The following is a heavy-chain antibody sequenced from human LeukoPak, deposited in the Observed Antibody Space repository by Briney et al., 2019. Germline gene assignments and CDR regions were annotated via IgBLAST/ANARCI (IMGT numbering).Heavy chain of an antibody. CDR2: ISYDGNTI. V-gene: IGHV3-30-3*01. CDR3: AKGERGWSALYYYYYGMDV. CDR1: EFTFSNYA. Sequence: GGSLRLSCAASEFTFSNYALHWVRQAPGKGLQWVAVISYDGNTIHYADSVKGRFIIARDTSTNILYLQMNSPRAEDTAVYYCAKGERGWSALYYYYYGMDVWGQGTTVTVSS. D-gene: IGHD1-1*01. J-gene: IGHJ6*02.